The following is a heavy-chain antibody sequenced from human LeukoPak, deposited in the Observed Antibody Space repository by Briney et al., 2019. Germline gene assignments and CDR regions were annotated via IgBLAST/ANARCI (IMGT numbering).Heavy chain of an antibody. J-gene: IGHJ4*02. V-gene: IGHV3-66*02. CDR3: ARDPGGGPTHGY. Sequence: GGFLRLSCAASGFTVGNNYMSWVRQAPGEGLEWVSVIYSDGSTYYADSVKARFTISRDNSKNTLYLQMNSLRADDTAVYYCARDPGGGPTHGYWGQGTLVTVSS. CDR2: IYSDGST. D-gene: IGHD1-26*01. CDR1: GFTVGNNY.